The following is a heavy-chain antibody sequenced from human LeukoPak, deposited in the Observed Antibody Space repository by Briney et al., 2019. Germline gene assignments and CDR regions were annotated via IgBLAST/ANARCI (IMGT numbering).Heavy chain of an antibody. V-gene: IGHV3-21*01. CDR3: ARVKSSGWYYFDY. CDR2: ISSSSSYI. CDR1: GFTFSSYS. D-gene: IGHD6-19*01. Sequence: GGSLRLSCAASGFTFSSYSMNWVRQAPGKGLEWVSSISSSSSYIYYADSVKGRFTISRDNAKNSLYLQMNSLRAEDTAVYYCARVKSSGWYYFDYWGQGTLVTVSS. J-gene: IGHJ4*02.